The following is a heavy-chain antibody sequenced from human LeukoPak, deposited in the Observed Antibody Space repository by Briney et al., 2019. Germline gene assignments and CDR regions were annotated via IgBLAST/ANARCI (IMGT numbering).Heavy chain of an antibody. J-gene: IGHJ5*02. V-gene: IGHV3-21*01. CDR3: AKGKQQWLVYNWFDP. CDR2: ISSSSSYI. D-gene: IGHD6-19*01. Sequence: GGSLRLSCAASGFTFSSYSMNWVRQAPGKGLEWVSSISSSSSYIYYADSVKGRFTISRDNSKNTLYLQMNSLRAEDTAVYYCAKGKQQWLVYNWFDPWGQGTLVTVSS. CDR1: GFTFSSYS.